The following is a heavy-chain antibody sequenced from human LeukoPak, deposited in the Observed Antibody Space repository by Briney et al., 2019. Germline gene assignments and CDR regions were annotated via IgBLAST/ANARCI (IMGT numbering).Heavy chain of an antibody. J-gene: IGHJ4*02. CDR1: GGSFSGYY. CDR3: ARAAGSGSYYPPDY. V-gene: IGHV4-34*01. CDR2: INHSGST. Sequence: SDTLSLTCAVYGGSFSGYYWRWIRQPPGKGLEWIGEINHSGSTNYNPSLKSRVTISVDTSKNQFSLKLSSVTAADTAVYYCARAAGSGSYYPPDYWGQGTLVTVSS. D-gene: IGHD3-10*01.